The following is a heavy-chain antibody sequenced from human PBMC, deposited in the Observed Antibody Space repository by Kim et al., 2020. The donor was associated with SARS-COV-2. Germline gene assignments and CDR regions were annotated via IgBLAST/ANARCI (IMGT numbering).Heavy chain of an antibody. CDR1: GFTFDDYA. D-gene: IGHD3-22*01. Sequence: GGSLRLSCAASGFTFDDYAMHWVRQAPGKGLEWVSGISWNSGSIGYADSVKGRFTISRDNAKNSLYLQMNSLRAEDTALYYCAKGGVVVITSGWFDPWGQGTLVTVSS. CDR3: AKGGVVVITSGWFDP. CDR2: ISWNSGSI. J-gene: IGHJ5*02. V-gene: IGHV3-9*01.